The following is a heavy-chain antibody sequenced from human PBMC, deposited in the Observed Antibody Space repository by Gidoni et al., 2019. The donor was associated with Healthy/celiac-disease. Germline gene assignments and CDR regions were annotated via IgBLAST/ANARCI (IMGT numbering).Heavy chain of an antibody. V-gene: IGHV4-34*01. Sequence: QVQLQQWGAGLLKPSETLSLTCAVYGGSFSGYYWSWIRQPPVKGLELIGEINHSGSTNYNPSLKSRVTISVDTSKNQFSLKLSSVTAADTAVYYCARGGMVRGVNYWGQGTLVTVFS. CDR2: INHSGST. CDR3: ARGGMVRGVNY. J-gene: IGHJ4*02. CDR1: GGSFSGYY. D-gene: IGHD3-10*01.